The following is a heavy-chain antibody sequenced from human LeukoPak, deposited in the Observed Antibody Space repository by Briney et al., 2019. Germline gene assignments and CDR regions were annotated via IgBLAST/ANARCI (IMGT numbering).Heavy chain of an antibody. V-gene: IGHV3-53*01. CDR3: AREEGGNVFDY. J-gene: IGHJ4*02. CDR1: GGSISSSSYY. CDR2: IYSGGST. Sequence: SSETLSLTCTVSGGSISSSSYYWGWVRQAPGKGLEWVSVIYSGGSTYYADSVKGRFTISGDNSKNTLYLQMNSLRAEDTAVYYCAREEGGNVFDYWGQGTLVTVSS. D-gene: IGHD4-23*01.